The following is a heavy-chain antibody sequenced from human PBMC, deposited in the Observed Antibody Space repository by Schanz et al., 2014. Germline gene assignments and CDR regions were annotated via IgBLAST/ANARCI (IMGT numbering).Heavy chain of an antibody. V-gene: IGHV3-48*04. J-gene: IGHJ4*02. CDR1: GFTFRSYS. CDR3: ATDQISSGWYYRGMAHCAY. D-gene: IGHD6-19*01. CDR2: IRNRGTTI. Sequence: EVQLVESGGSLVQPGGSLRLSCAASGFTFRSYSMTWVRQAPGKGLEWMSYIRNRGTTIYYADSVKGRFTISRDNANSSVYLHMNSLRVKDTAVYDCATDQISSGWYYRGMAHCAYWGQGTLVTVSS.